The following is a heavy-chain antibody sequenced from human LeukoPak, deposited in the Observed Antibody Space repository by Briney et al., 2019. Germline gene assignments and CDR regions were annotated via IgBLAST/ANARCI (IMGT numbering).Heavy chain of an antibody. D-gene: IGHD2-15*01. CDR3: ARQSVVVVAATEAWFDY. CDR2: IYYSGST. V-gene: IGHV4-39*01. CDR1: GGSISSSSYY. Sequence: SETLSLTCTVSGGSISSSSYYWGWIRQPPGKGLEWLGSIYYSGSTYYNPSLKSRVTISVDTSKNQFSLKLSSVTAADTAEYYCARQSVVVVAATEAWFDYWGQGTLVTVSS. J-gene: IGHJ4*02.